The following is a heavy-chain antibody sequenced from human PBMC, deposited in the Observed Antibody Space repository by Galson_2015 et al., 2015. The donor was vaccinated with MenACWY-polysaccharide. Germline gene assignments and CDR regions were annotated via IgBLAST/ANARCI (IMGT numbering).Heavy chain of an antibody. CDR1: GFTFSNYA. Sequence: SLRLSCAASGFTFSNYAMSWVRQAPGKGLEWVSVISRSGDDTYYADSVKGRFTISRDNSKNTLFLQMNSLRVEDTALYYCAKDLRKTTAVTRCLDCWGQGTPVTVSA. CDR2: ISRSGDDT. CDR3: AKDLRKTTAVTRCLDC. V-gene: IGHV3-23*01. D-gene: IGHD1-7*01. J-gene: IGHJ4*02.